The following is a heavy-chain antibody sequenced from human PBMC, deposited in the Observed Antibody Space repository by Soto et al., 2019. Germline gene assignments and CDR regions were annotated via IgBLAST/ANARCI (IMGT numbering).Heavy chain of an antibody. CDR2: ISGSGGTT. V-gene: IGHV3-23*01. Sequence: EVQLLESGGGLVQPGGSLRLSCAASGFTFSSYAMSWVRQAPGKGLEWVSAISGSGGTTYYADSVKGRFTISRDNSKNTLYLPMNSLRAEDTAVYYCANDTEEWVSVKGAFDIWGQGTMVTVSS. J-gene: IGHJ3*02. CDR1: GFTFSSYA. D-gene: IGHD3-3*01. CDR3: ANDTEEWVSVKGAFDI.